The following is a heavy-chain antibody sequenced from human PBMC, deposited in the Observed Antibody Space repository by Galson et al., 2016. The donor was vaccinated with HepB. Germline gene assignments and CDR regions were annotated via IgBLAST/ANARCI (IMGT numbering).Heavy chain of an antibody. CDR2: ISGSRSYI. J-gene: IGHJ4*02. Sequence: SLRLSCAAFGFTLSTRYNMNWVRQAPGKGLEWVASISGSRSYIIYADSVKGRFTISRDDAKNSLYLQMNSLRVEDTAVYYCARASTWIPSLAYWGQGSLVTVSS. CDR1: GFTLSTRYN. D-gene: IGHD5-12*01. V-gene: IGHV3-21*06. CDR3: ARASTWIPSLAY.